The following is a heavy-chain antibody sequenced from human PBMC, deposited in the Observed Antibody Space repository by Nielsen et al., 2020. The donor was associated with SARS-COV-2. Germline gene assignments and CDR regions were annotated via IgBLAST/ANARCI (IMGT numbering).Heavy chain of an antibody. D-gene: IGHD3-3*01. J-gene: IGHJ3*02. CDR1: GFNFNSYW. Sequence: GESLKISCAASGFNFNSYWMHWVRRGPGRGLVWVSRINNDGSRTSYADSVKGRFTISRDNAKNTVYLQMNSLRTEDTAVYYCVKDRFWLTETLDIWGQGTLVTVSS. V-gene: IGHV3-74*01. CDR3: VKDRFWLTETLDI. CDR2: INNDGSRT.